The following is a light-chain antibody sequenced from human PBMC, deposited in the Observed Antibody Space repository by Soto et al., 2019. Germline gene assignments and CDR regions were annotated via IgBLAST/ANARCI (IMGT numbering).Light chain of an antibody. CDR1: QSVGSN. Sequence: IVLTQSPGTLSLSPGERATLSCRASQSVGSNLAWYQQKPGQAPRLLIYGASSRATGIPDRFSGSGSGTDFTVTISRLEPEDFAVYYCQHYTSLPLTFGGGTKVGIK. V-gene: IGKV3-20*01. CDR2: GAS. J-gene: IGKJ4*01. CDR3: QHYTSLPLT.